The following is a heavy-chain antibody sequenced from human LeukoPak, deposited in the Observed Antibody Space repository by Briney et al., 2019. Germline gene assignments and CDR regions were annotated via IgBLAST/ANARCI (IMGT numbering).Heavy chain of an antibody. J-gene: IGHJ4*02. Sequence: AGGSLRLSCAASGFTFSNAWMSWVRQAPGKGLEWVGRIKSKTDGGTTDYAAPVKGRFTISRDDSKNTLYLQMNSLKTEDTAVYYCTPDPCSSTSCYSWGQGTLVTVSS. CDR1: GFTFSNAW. CDR3: TPDPCSSTSCYS. D-gene: IGHD2-2*02. V-gene: IGHV3-15*01. CDR2: IKSKTDGGTT.